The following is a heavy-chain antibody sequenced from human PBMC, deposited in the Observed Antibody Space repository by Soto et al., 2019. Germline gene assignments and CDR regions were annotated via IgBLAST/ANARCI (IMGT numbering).Heavy chain of an antibody. V-gene: IGHV3-7*01. CDR3: GRGYDFWSGGFDP. CDR1: GFTFSSYW. D-gene: IGHD3-3*01. CDR2: IKQDGSEK. J-gene: IGHJ5*02. Sequence: PGGSLRLSCAASGFTFSSYWMSWVRQAPGKGLEWVANIKQDGSEKYYVDSVKGRFTISRDNAKNSLYLQMNSLRAEDTAVYYCGRGYDFWSGGFDPWGQGTLVTVSS.